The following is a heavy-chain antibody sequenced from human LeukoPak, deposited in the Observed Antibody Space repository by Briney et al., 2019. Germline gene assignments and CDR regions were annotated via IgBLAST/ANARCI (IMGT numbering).Heavy chain of an antibody. V-gene: IGHV3-30*02. J-gene: IGHJ4*02. CDR3: ASSGYSGSLYVS. CDR2: IRYDGSNL. D-gene: IGHD6-13*01. CDR1: GFTFNSYG. Sequence: GGSLRLSCAASGFTFNSYGMHWVRQAPGKGLEWVAFIRYDGSNLYYADSVKGRFTISRDNSKNMLYLQMNSLRAEDTAVYYCASSGYSGSLYVSWGQGIRVTVSS.